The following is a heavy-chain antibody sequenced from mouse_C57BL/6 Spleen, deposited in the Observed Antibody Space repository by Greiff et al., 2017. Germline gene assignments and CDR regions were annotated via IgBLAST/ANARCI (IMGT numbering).Heavy chain of an antibody. J-gene: IGHJ3*01. CDR3: TAAGVMVTTGFAD. Sequence: VQLKESGAELVRPGASVKLSCTASGFNIKDDYMHWVKQRPEQGLEWIGWIDPENGDTEYASKFQGKATITADTSSNTAYLQLSSLTSEDTAVYYCTAAGVMVTTGFADGGQGTLVTVS. V-gene: IGHV14-4*01. CDR2: IDPENGDT. D-gene: IGHD2-2*01. CDR1: GFNIKDDY.